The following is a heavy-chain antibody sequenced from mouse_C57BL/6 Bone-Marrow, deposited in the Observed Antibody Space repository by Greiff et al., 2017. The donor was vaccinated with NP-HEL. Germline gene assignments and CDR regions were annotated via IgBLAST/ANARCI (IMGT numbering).Heavy chain of an antibody. Sequence: EVQLVESGGDLVKPGGSLKLSCAASGFTFSSYGMSWVRQTPDKRLEWVATISSGGSYTYYPDSVKGRFTISRDNAKNTLYLQMSSLKSEDTAMYYCARRGRGFAYWGQGTLVTVSA. J-gene: IGHJ3*01. V-gene: IGHV5-6*01. D-gene: IGHD3-3*01. CDR3: ARRGRGFAY. CDR2: ISSGGSYT. CDR1: GFTFSSYG.